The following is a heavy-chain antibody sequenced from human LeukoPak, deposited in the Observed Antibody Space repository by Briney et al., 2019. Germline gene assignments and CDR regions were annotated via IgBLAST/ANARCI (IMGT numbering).Heavy chain of an antibody. J-gene: IGHJ4*02. CDR1: GGSMSSSSYY. Sequence: SETLSLTCTVSGGSMSSSSYYWGWIRQPPGKGLEWIGSIYYSGSTYYNPSLKSRVTISGDTSKNQFSLKLSSVTAADTAVYYCALAGQVGSYGDYWGQGTLVTVSS. CDR2: IYYSGST. V-gene: IGHV4-39*07. CDR3: ALAGQVGSYGDY. D-gene: IGHD5-18*01.